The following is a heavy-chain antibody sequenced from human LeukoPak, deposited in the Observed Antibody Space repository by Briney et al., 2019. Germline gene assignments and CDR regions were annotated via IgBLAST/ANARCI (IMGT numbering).Heavy chain of an antibody. J-gene: IGHJ6*03. D-gene: IGHD2-2*01. CDR3: ARRRVYCSSTSCYRASDYYYYMDV. CDR1: GGSISSSSYY. Sequence: SETLSLTCTVSGGSISSSSYYWGWIRQPPGKGLEWIGSIYYSGSTYYNPSLKSRVTISVDTSKNQFSLKLSSVTAADMAVYYCARRRVYCSSTSCYRASDYYYYMDVWGKGTTVTISS. V-gene: IGHV4-39*07. CDR2: IYYSGST.